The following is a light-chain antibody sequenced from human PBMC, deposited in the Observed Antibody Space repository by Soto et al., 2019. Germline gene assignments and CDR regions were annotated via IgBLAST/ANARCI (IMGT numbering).Light chain of an antibody. Sequence: QSVLTQPASVSVSPGQSITISCTGTSSDVGGYNYVSWYQQQPGKAPKFMIYDVSNRPSGVSNRFSGSKSGNTASPTISGLQAEDEADYYCCSYTTSNTRQIVFGTG. V-gene: IGLV2-14*01. J-gene: IGLJ1*01. CDR2: DVS. CDR3: CSYTTSNTRQIV. CDR1: SSDVGGYNY.